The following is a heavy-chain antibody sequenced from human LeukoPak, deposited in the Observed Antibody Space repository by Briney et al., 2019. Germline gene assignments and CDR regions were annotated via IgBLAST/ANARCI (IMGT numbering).Heavy chain of an antibody. CDR2: ISYDVNKK. J-gene: IGHJ5*02. CDR3: AKGPTTPNNYAFWSGYYARNWFDP. V-gene: IGHV3-30*18. Sequence: GGSLRLCCAASGFACSSYGMHRVRRAPGKGLELLAIISYDVNKKDYADSVTGPFTLSRDNSKTTLYLQMNSLRAEDTAVYYCAKGPTTPNNYAFWSGYYARNWFDPWGQGTLVNVPS. CDR1: GFACSSYG. D-gene: IGHD3-3*01.